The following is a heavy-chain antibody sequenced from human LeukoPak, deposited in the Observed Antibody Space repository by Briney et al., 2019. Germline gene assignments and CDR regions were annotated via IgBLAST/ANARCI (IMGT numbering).Heavy chain of an antibody. D-gene: IGHD6-13*01. CDR1: GFTVSSNY. V-gene: IGHV3-66*02. CDR3: ARVQQLVYYYYYYYMDV. J-gene: IGHJ6*03. Sequence: PGGSLRLSCAASGFTVSSNYMSWVRQAPGKWLEWVSVIYSGGSTYYADSVKGRFTISRDNSKNTLYLQMNSLRAEDTAVYYCARVQQLVYYYYYYYMDVWGKGTTVTVSS. CDR2: IYSGGST.